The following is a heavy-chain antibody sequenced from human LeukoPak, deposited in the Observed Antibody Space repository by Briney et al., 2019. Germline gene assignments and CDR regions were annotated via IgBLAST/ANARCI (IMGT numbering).Heavy chain of an antibody. D-gene: IGHD2-15*01. CDR2: INPSGGST. CDR3: ARDFGYCSGGSCYAFLSDY. V-gene: IGHV1-46*01. Sequence: ASVKVSCKASGYTFTSYYMHWVRQAPGQGLEWMGIINPSGGSTSYAQKFQGRVTMTRDMSTSTVYMELSSLRSEDTAVYYCARDFGYCSGGSCYAFLSDYWGQGTLVTVSS. J-gene: IGHJ4*02. CDR1: GYTFTSYY.